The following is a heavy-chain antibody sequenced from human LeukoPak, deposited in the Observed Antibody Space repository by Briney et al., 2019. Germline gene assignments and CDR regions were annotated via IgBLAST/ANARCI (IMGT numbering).Heavy chain of an antibody. Sequence: GGSLRLSCAVSGFTFSRYEMSWVRQAPGKGLEWISYISPSGSTMYYVDPVKGRFIISRDNAKDSLYLQMNSLRVEDTAVYHCARDPRGPDYWGQGTLVTVSS. CDR1: GFTFSRYE. CDR2: ISPSGSTM. J-gene: IGHJ4*02. CDR3: ARDPRGPDY. V-gene: IGHV3-48*03.